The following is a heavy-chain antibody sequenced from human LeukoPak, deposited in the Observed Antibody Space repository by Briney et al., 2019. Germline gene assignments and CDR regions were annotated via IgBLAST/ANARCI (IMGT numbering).Heavy chain of an antibody. CDR2: IYYSGST. CDR1: GGSISSGSYY. D-gene: IGHD2/OR15-2a*01. V-gene: IGHV4-61*01. J-gene: IGHJ6*03. CDR3: ARANSTHYYYYYYMDV. Sequence: PSETLSLTCTVSGGSISSGSYYWSWIRQPPGKGLEWIGYIYYSGSTNYNPSLKSRVTISVDTSKNQFSLKLSSVTAADTAVYYCARANSTHYYYYYYMDVWGKGTTVTVSS.